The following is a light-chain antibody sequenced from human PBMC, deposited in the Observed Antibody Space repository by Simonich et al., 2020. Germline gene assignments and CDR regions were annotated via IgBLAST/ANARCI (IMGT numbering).Light chain of an antibody. V-gene: IGLV1-47*01. J-gene: IGLJ2*01. CDR2: RNN. CDR3: AAWDDSLRGPV. Sequence: QSVLTQPPSASGTPGQRVTISCSGSSSNIGSNYVYWYQQLPGTAPKLLIYRNNLRPSGVPDRFSGSKSGTSASLAISGLRSEDEADYYCAAWDDSLRGPVFGGGTKLTVL. CDR1: SSNIGSNY.